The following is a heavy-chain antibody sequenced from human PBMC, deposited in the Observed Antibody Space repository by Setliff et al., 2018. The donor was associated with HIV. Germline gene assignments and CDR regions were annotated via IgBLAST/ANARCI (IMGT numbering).Heavy chain of an antibody. CDR3: ARVKSGSLGGYVDQ. Sequence: SETLSLTCTVSGGSISSSSYYWGWIRQPPGKGLEWIGSIYYSGSTYYNPSLKSRVTKSVDTSKNQFSLKLSSVTAADTAVYYCARVKSGSLGGYVDQWSQGTPVTVSS. D-gene: IGHD3-10*01. V-gene: IGHV4-39*07. CDR2: IYYSGST. J-gene: IGHJ5*02. CDR1: GGSISSSSYY.